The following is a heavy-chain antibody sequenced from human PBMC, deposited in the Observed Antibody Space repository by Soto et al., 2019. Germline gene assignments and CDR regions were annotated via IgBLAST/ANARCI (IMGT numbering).Heavy chain of an antibody. CDR1: GVSISSSNW. CDR2: IYHGGST. CDR3: ARVLTMIVVVPSNWFDP. Sequence: PSETLSLTCAVSGVSISSSNWWSWVRQPPGKGLEWIGEIYHGGSTNYNPSLKSRVSISVDKSKNQFSLKLSSVTAADTAVYYCARVLTMIVVVPSNWFDPWGQGTLVTVSS. V-gene: IGHV4-4*02. J-gene: IGHJ5*02. D-gene: IGHD3-22*01.